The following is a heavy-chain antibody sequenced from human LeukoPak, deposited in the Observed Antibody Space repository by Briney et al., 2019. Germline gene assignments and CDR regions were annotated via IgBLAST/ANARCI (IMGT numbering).Heavy chain of an antibody. V-gene: IGHV1-69*06. D-gene: IGHD3-10*01. CDR2: IIPIFGTA. CDR1: GGTFSSYA. Sequence: GASVKVSCKASGGTFSSYAISWVRQAPGQGLEWMGGIIPIFGTANYAQKFQGRVTITADKSTSTAYMELSSLRSEDTAVYYCARDKGQRSDRWFGELLKRYYFDYWGQGTLVTVSS. CDR3: ARDKGQRSDRWFGELLKRYYFDY. J-gene: IGHJ4*02.